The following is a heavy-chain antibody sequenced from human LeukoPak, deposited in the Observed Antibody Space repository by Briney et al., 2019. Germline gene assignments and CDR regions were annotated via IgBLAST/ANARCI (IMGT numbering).Heavy chain of an antibody. Sequence: ASVKVSCKASGYSFRKYDISWVRQAPGQGLEWMGWTSVHSGNPKYAQKFQGRVTMTTDTSTSTHYMELRSLRFDDTAVYYCARDVGAVAGYNFDYWGQGTLVAVSS. J-gene: IGHJ4*02. CDR1: GYSFRKYD. CDR3: ARDVGAVAGYNFDY. CDR2: TSVHSGNP. V-gene: IGHV1-18*01. D-gene: IGHD6-19*01.